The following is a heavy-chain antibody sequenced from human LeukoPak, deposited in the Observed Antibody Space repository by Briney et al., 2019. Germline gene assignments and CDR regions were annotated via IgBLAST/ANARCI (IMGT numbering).Heavy chain of an antibody. CDR3: AREAVPAAIHDGYWFDP. D-gene: IGHD2-2*02. J-gene: IGHJ5*02. Sequence: RGASVKVSCKACGYTFTSYPMHWVRQAPGQRLEWMGWINAGNGNTKYSQKFQGRVTITRDTSASTAYMELSSLRSEDTAVYYCAREAVPAAIHDGYWFDPWGQGTLVTVSS. V-gene: IGHV1-3*01. CDR1: GYTFTSYP. CDR2: INAGNGNT.